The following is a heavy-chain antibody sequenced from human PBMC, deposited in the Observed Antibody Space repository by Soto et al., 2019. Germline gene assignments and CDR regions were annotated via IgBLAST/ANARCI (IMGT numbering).Heavy chain of an antibody. Sequence: LRLSCAASGFTFSSYAMSWVRQAPGKGLEWVSAISGSGGSTYYADSVKGRFTISRDNSKNTLYLQMNSLRAEDTAVYYCAKDKGSYDFWSGYSPYYFDYWGQGTLVTVSS. CDR2: ISGSGGST. D-gene: IGHD3-3*01. J-gene: IGHJ4*02. CDR3: AKDKGSYDFWSGYSPYYFDY. CDR1: GFTFSSYA. V-gene: IGHV3-23*01.